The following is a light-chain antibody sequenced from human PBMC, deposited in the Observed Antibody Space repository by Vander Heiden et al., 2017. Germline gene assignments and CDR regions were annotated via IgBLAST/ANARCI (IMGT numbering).Light chain of an antibody. CDR3: QQYKNWPPYT. J-gene: IGKJ2*01. CDR2: GAS. V-gene: IGKV3-15*01. Sequence: EIVMTQSPATLSVSPGERVTLTCRASQGVSSNLAWHQQKRGQAPRLLIYGASTRATGIPARFSGSGSGTDFTLTISSLQSEDFAVYYCQQYKNWPPYTFGPGTKLEI. CDR1: QGVSSN.